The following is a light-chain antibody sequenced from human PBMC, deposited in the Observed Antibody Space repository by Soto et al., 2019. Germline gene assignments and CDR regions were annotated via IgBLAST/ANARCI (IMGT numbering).Light chain of an antibody. CDR1: QSVSSNY. J-gene: IGKJ5*01. CDR2: GAF. Sequence: EIVLTQSPGTLSLSPGERATLSCRAIQSVSSNYLAWYQQKPGQAPRLLIYGAFNRATGIPARFSGSGSGTGFTLTISSLEPEDSAVYYCQQRNVWPPVTFGQGTRLEIK. CDR3: QQRNVWPPVT. V-gene: IGKV3-11*01.